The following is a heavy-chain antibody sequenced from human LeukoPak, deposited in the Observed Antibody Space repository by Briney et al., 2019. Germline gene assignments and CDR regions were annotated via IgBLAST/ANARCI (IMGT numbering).Heavy chain of an antibody. CDR1: GYTFTGYY. J-gene: IGHJ5*02. CDR2: INPNSGGT. Sequence: GASVKVSCKASGYTFTGYYMHWVRQAPGQGLEWMGWINPNSGGTNYAQKFQGRVTMTRDTSISTAYMELSRLRSDDTAVYYCARGPKYYYGSGSYFWFDPWGQGTLVTVSS. D-gene: IGHD3-10*01. CDR3: ARGPKYYYGSGSYFWFDP. V-gene: IGHV1-2*02.